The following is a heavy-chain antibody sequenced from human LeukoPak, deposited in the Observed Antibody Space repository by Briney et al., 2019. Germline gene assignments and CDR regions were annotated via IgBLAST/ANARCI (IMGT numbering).Heavy chain of an antibody. CDR3: AKETPAWPVY. CDR2: IRFDGTSK. CDR1: GFTFSNYG. Sequence: PGGSLRLSCAASGFTFSNYGMHWVRQAPGKGLEWVAFIRFDGTSKYYADSVKVRFTISRHNSHNTLYLQMNSLRSEYTALYHFAKETPAWPVYWGEGALVTVSS. V-gene: IGHV3-30*02. D-gene: IGHD5-12*01. J-gene: IGHJ4*02.